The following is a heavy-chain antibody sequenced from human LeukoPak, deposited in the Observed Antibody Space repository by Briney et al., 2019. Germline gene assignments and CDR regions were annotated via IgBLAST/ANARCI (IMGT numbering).Heavy chain of an antibody. CDR1: GFTFSDHY. Sequence: PGGSLRLSCAASGFTFSDHYMSWIRQAPGKGLEWVSYISSSGSTIYYADSVKGRFTISRDNAKNSLYLQMNSLRAEDTAVYYCERAGRYCSGGSCFLLGYWGQGTLVTVSS. CDR2: ISSSGSTI. CDR3: ERAGRYCSGGSCFLLGY. D-gene: IGHD2-15*01. V-gene: IGHV3-11*04. J-gene: IGHJ4*02.